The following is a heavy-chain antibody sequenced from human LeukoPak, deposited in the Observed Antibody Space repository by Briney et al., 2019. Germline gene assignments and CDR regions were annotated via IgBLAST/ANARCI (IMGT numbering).Heavy chain of an antibody. Sequence: PPETLSLTCTVSGYSISSGYYWGWIRQPPGKGLEWIGSIYHSGSTYYNPSLKSRVTISVDTSKNQFSLKLSSVTAADTAVYYCARDYSSGYYVDYWGQGTLVTVSS. CDR3: ARDYSSGYYVDY. CDR2: IYHSGST. CDR1: GYSISSGYY. V-gene: IGHV4-38-2*02. D-gene: IGHD3-22*01. J-gene: IGHJ4*02.